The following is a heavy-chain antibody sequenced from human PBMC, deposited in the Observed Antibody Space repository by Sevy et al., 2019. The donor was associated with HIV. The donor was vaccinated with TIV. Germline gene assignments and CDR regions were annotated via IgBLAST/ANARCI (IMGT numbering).Heavy chain of an antibody. CDR3: ARSSGYSYGDFDY. CDR1: GGSISSNY. D-gene: IGHD5-18*01. Sequence: SETPLTCTVSGGSISSNYWSWIRQPPGKGLEWIGYIYSSGSSYNPSLKSRVSISMDTSKNQFSLRLNSVTAADTAVYYCARSSGYSYGDFDYWGQGTLVTVSS. J-gene: IGHJ4*02. CDR2: IYSSGSS. V-gene: IGHV4-59*01.